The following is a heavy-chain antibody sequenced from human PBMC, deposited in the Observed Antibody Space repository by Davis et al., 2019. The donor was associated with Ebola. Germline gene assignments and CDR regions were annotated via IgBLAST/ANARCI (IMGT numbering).Heavy chain of an antibody. D-gene: IGHD1-26*01. Sequence: GESLKISCAASGFTFSDYYMSWIRQAPGKGLEWVSYISSSGSTIYYADSVKGRFTISRDNSKNSLYLQMNSLRTEDTALYYCAKDLVGATGYWGQGTLVTVSS. CDR2: ISSSGSTI. J-gene: IGHJ4*02. V-gene: IGHV3-11*01. CDR1: GFTFSDYY. CDR3: AKDLVGATGY.